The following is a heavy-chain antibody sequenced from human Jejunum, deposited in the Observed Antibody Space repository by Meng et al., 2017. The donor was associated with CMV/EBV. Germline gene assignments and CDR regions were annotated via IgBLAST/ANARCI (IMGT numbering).Heavy chain of an antibody. J-gene: IGHJ4*02. Sequence: VPGASISGYYWHWIRQTPGKGLEWIGCVDYSGTTKYNPSLKGRVTISVDTSKSQFSLELRSVIATDTAVFYCARGWGTTSPWDYWGQGTLVTVSS. CDR2: VDYSGTT. CDR1: GASISGYY. CDR3: ARGWGTTSPWDY. V-gene: IGHV4-59*01. D-gene: IGHD3-16*01.